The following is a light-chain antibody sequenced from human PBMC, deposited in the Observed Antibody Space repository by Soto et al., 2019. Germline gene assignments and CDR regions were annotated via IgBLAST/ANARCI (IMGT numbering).Light chain of an antibody. V-gene: IGKV3-15*01. CDR2: GAS. J-gene: IGKJ5*01. CDR1: QSVSSN. CDR3: QQYNNWPPIN. Sequence: EIVMTHSPATLSVSPGERATLSCRASQSVSSNLAWYQQKPGQAPRLLIYGASTRATGIPARFSGSGSGTEFTLTIRSLQSEDFAVYYCQQYNNWPPINFGQGTRVEIK.